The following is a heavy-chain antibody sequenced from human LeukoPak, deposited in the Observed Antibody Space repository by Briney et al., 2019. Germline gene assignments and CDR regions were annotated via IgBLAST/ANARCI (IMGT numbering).Heavy chain of an antibody. CDR3: AELGITMIGGV. D-gene: IGHD3-10*02. CDR1: GFTFSSYE. Sequence: GGSLRLSCAASGFTFSSYEMNWVRQAPGKGLEWVSYISSSGSTIYYADSVKSRFAISRDNAKNSLYLQMNSLRAEDTAVYYCAELGITMIGGVWGKGTTVTISS. CDR2: ISSSGSTI. J-gene: IGHJ6*04. V-gene: IGHV3-48*03.